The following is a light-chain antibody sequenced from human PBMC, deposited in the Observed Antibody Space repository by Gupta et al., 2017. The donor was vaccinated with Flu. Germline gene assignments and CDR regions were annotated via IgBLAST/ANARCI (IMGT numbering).Light chain of an antibody. V-gene: IGKV1-33*01. CDR1: QDISNS. J-gene: IGKJ1*01. Sequence: SPSSLSASRGDRVSITCQASQDISNSLNWYQQKPGRAPRLLIYDASNLDRGVPLRFSGTGSGTHFTFTISGLQSEDLATYYCQQHGDVPTFGQGTKVEI. CDR3: QQHGDVPT. CDR2: DAS.